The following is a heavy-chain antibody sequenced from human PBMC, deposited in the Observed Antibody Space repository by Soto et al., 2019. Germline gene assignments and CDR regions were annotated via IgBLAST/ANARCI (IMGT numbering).Heavy chain of an antibody. D-gene: IGHD2-15*01. CDR1: GFTFSSYV. V-gene: IGHV3-23*01. CDR2: ISGSGGNT. Sequence: EVQLLESGGGLVQPGGSLRLSCAASGFTFSSYVMSWVRQAPGKGLEWVSSISGSGGNTYYADSVKGRFTISRDNSKSRLYQQMNMRRAEPAVVDYCANVDSGGRLDDSWCQGCLV. J-gene: IGHJ4*02. CDR3: ANVDSGGRLDDS.